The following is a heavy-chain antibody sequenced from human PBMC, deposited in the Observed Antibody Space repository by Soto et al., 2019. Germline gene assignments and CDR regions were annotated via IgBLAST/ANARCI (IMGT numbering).Heavy chain of an antibody. D-gene: IGHD2-2*01. Sequence: QVQLVESGGSLVKPGGSLRLSCAASGFTFSDYFMAWIRQAPGKGLEWIAYISRNSRYTNFADSVRGRFTISRDNAKNSLYLQMNDLSAEDTAVYYCATNYQEPSDDAFDVWGQGTMVTVSS. CDR3: ATNYQEPSDDAFDV. CDR1: GFTFSDYF. J-gene: IGHJ3*01. V-gene: IGHV3-11*06. CDR2: ISRNSRYT.